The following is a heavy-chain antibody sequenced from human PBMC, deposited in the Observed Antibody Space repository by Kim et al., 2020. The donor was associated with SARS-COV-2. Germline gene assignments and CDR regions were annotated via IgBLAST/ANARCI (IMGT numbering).Heavy chain of an antibody. D-gene: IGHD3-3*01. CDR3: AREWSGWFDP. J-gene: IGHJ5*02. V-gene: IGHV4-31*03. CDR2: IYYSGST. CDR1: GGSIRSGGYY. Sequence: SETLSLTCTVSGGSIRSGGYYWSWIRQHPGKGLEWIGYIYYSGSTYYNPSLKSRVTISVDTSKNQFSLKLSSVTAADTAVYYCAREWSGWFDPWGQGTLVTVSS.